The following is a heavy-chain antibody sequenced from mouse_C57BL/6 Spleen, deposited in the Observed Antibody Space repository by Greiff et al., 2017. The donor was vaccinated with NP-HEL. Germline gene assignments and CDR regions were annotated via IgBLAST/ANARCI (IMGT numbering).Heavy chain of an antibody. CDR2: ISSGSSTI. Sequence: EVKLMESGGGLVKPGGSLKLSCAASGFTFSDYGMHWVRQAPEKGLEWVAYISSGSSTIYYADTVKGRFTISRDNAKNTLFLQMTSLRSEDTAMYYCARGSYYGGNFDYWGQGTTLTVSS. J-gene: IGHJ2*01. CDR3: ARGSYYGGNFDY. V-gene: IGHV5-17*01. CDR1: GFTFSDYG. D-gene: IGHD1-1*01.